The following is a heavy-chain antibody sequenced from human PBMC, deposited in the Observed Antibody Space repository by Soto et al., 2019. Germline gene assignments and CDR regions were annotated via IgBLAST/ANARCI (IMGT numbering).Heavy chain of an antibody. CDR3: VRSYSHQTSSAYWFDP. CDR1: GFTFSDYY. Sequence: GGSLRLSCAASGFTFSDYYMSWIRQAPGKGLELVSYISSSGSTIYYADSVKGRFTMTRDTSVSTAYMQLSRLRSDDTAVYYCVRSYSHQTSSAYWFDPWGQGTLVTVSS. CDR2: ISSSGSTI. V-gene: IGHV3-11*01. D-gene: IGHD6-13*01. J-gene: IGHJ5*02.